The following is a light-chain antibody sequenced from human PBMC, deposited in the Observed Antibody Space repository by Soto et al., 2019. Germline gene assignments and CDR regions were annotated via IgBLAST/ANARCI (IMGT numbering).Light chain of an antibody. Sequence: EIVLTQSPGTLSLSPGERATLSCRASQSVSSSYLAWYQQKPGQAPRLLIYGASSRATGIPDRFSGSGSGTDFTLTISRLEPEGFAVYYCQQYGSSLYTFGQGTKLEIK. CDR3: QQYGSSLYT. V-gene: IGKV3-20*01. CDR2: GAS. J-gene: IGKJ2*01. CDR1: QSVSSSY.